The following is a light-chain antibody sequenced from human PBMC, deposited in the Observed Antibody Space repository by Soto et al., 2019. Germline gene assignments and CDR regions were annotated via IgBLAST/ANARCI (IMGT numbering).Light chain of an antibody. Sequence: ISFTPSPCTLSLYPRERATLSCMASQNVGSDYLAWYQQKPGQAPRILIFGASGRATGIPDRFSGSGSGTDFTLTISRLEPEDFAVYYCQQYGSLSWTFAQGTKVAIK. V-gene: IGKV3-20*01. CDR3: QQYGSLSWT. J-gene: IGKJ1*01. CDR2: GAS. CDR1: QNVGSDY.